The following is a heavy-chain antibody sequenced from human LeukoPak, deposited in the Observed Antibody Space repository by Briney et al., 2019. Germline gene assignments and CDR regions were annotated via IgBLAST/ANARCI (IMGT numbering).Heavy chain of an antibody. J-gene: IGHJ6*02. CDR1: GYTFTNYY. D-gene: IGHD3-10*01. Sequence: GASVKVSCKASGYTFTNYYIHWVRQAPGQGLEWMGIINPSGGSTSYAQKFQGRVTMTRDTSTRTVYMELSSLRSDDTAVYYCASGVYYYGSGTPGLGMDVWGQGTTVTVSS. V-gene: IGHV1-46*01. CDR2: INPSGGST. CDR3: ASGVYYYGSGTPGLGMDV.